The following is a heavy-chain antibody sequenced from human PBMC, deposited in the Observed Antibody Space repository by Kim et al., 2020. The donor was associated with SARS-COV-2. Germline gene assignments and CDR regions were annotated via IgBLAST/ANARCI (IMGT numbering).Heavy chain of an antibody. D-gene: IGHD3-16*01. J-gene: IGHJ4*02. Sequence: GGSLRLSCAASGFTISSYWMSWVRQAPGKGLEWVANIREDGSEKYYVDSVKGRFTISRDNAKNSLYLQMNSLRAEDTAMYYCARLRYGYINYGGQGTLLTVSS. V-gene: IGHV3-7*01. CDR2: IREDGSEK. CDR3: ARLRYGYINY. CDR1: GFTISSYW.